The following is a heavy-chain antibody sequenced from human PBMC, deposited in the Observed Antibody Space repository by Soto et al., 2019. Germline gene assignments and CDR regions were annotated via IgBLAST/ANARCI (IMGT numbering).Heavy chain of an antibody. D-gene: IGHD6-19*01. Sequence: SETLSLTCTVSGGSISSYYWSWIRQPPGKGLEWIGYIYYSGSTNYNPSLKSRVTISVDTSKNQFSLKLSSVTAADTAVYYCARGIAVAGDLDYWGQGTLVTVSS. J-gene: IGHJ4*02. CDR2: IYYSGST. CDR3: ARGIAVAGDLDY. V-gene: IGHV4-59*01. CDR1: GGSISSYY.